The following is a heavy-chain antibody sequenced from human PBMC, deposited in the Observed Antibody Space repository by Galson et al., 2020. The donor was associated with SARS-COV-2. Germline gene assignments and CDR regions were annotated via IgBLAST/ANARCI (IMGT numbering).Heavy chain of an antibody. CDR1: GFTFSSYD. Sequence: GEFLKISCAASGFTFSSYDMHWVRQATGKGLEWVSAIGTAGDTYYPGSVKGRFTISRENAKNSLYLQMNSLRAGDTAVYYCARAGEGGSYYYYYGMDVWGQGTTVTVSS. J-gene: IGHJ6*02. V-gene: IGHV3-13*01. D-gene: IGHD1-26*01. CDR3: ARAGEGGSYYYYYGMDV. CDR2: IGTAGDT.